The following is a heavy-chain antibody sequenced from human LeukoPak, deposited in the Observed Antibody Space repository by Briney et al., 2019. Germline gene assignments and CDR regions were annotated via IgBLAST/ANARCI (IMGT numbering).Heavy chain of an antibody. J-gene: IGHJ4*02. D-gene: IGHD5-12*01. CDR1: GGSISSSSYY. CDR3: ARDYSGIRLDY. V-gene: IGHV4-39*07. Sequence: PSETLSLTCTVSGGSISSSSYYWGWIRQPPGKGLEWIGSIYYSGSTYYNPSLKSRVTISVDTSKNQFSLKLSSVTAADTAVYYCARDYSGIRLDYWGQGTLVTVSS. CDR2: IYYSGST.